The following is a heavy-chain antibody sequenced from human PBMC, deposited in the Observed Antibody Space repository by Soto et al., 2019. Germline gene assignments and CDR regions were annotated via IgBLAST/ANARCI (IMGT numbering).Heavy chain of an antibody. CDR3: ARDDPIGYYDSSGYVDY. Sequence: VASVKVSCKASGYTFTSYAISWVRQAPGQGLEWMGWISAYNGNTNYAQKLQGRVTMTTDTSTSTAYMELRSLRSDDTAVYYCARDDPIGYYDSSGYVDYWGQGTLVTVSS. V-gene: IGHV1-18*04. CDR1: GYTFTSYA. CDR2: ISAYNGNT. J-gene: IGHJ4*02. D-gene: IGHD3-22*01.